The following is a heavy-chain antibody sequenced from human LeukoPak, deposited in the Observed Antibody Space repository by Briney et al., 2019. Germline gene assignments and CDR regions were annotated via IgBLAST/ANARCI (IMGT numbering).Heavy chain of an antibody. CDR3: AKAVCSGAGCDRFDY. D-gene: IGHD2-15*01. V-gene: IGHV3-48*02. CDR1: GFTFSSYT. J-gene: IGHJ4*02. CDR2: ISSDSGTI. Sequence: PGGSLRLSCAASGFTFSSYTMNWVRQAPGKGLEWVSYISSDSGTIYYADSVRGRFTISRDNAKNSLYLQMNSLRDEDTAVYYCAKAVCSGAGCDRFDYWGQGTLVTVSS.